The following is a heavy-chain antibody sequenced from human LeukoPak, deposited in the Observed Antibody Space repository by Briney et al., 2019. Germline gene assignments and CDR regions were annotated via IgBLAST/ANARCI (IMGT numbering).Heavy chain of an antibody. CDR1: GGSLSGYY. CDR2: ISYDGSNK. V-gene: IGHV3-30-3*01. J-gene: IGHJ6*03. CDR3: ARGPRGIYCSSTSCYYYYMDV. Sequence: LSLTCAVYGGSLSGYYLTWLRRPPGKGLEWVAVISYDGSNKYYADSVKGRFTISRDNSKNTLYLQMNSLRAEDTAVYYCARGPRGIYCSSTSCYYYYMDVWGEGTTVTVSS. D-gene: IGHD2-2*01.